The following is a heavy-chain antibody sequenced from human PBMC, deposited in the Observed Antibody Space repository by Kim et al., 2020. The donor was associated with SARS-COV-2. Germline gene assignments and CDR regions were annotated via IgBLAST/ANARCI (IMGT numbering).Heavy chain of an antibody. CDR3: AKDMEMSY. V-gene: IGHV3-23*01. CDR2: ISSSGANS. CDR1: GFTFYHSA. D-gene: IGHD1-1*01. Sequence: GGSLRLSCAASGFTFYHSAMTWVRQAPGKGLEWVSLISSSGANSYYADSVKGRFTLSRDNSKKTLYLQMNSLRAEDTAVYYCAKDMEMSYWGQGTLVTVS. J-gene: IGHJ4*02.